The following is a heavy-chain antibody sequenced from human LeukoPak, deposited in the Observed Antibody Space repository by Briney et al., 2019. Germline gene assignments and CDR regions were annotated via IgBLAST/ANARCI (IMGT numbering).Heavy chain of an antibody. CDR3: AREQYSSSWAAYNQYFDY. D-gene: IGHD6-13*01. J-gene: IGHJ4*02. CDR1: GYTFTSYY. Sequence: ASVKVSCKASGYTFTSYYMHWVRQAPGQGLEWMGIINPSGGSTSYAQKFQGRVTMTRDTSTSTVYMELSSLRAEDTAVYYCAREQYSSSWAAYNQYFDYWGQGTLVTVSS. CDR2: INPSGGST. V-gene: IGHV1-46*01.